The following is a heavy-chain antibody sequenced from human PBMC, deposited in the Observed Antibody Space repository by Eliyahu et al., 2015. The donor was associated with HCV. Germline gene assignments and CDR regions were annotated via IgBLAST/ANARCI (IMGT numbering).Heavy chain of an antibody. CDR2: IYYSGST. V-gene: IGHV4-31*03. Sequence: QVQLQESGPGLVKPSQTLSLTCTVSGGSISSGGYYWSWIRQHPGKGLEWIGYIYYSGSTYYNPSLKSRVTISVDTSKNQFSLKLSSVTAADTAVYYCAGTIVDTALYYGMDVWGQGTTVTVSS. CDR1: GGSISSGGYY. D-gene: IGHD5-18*01. J-gene: IGHJ6*02. CDR3: AGTIVDTALYYGMDV.